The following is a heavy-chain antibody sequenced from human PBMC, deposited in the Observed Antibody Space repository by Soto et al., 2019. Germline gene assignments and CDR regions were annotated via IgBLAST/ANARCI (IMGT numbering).Heavy chain of an antibody. V-gene: IGHV4-34*01. CDR2: INHSGST. J-gene: IGHJ4*02. Sequence: SETLSLTCAVYGGSFSGYYWSWIRQPPGKGLEWIGEINHSGSTNYNPSLKSRVTISVDTSKNQFSLKLSSVTAADTAVYYCASSAPTSGIAAAGTRSRYWGQGTLVTVSS. CDR1: GGSFSGYY. D-gene: IGHD6-13*01. CDR3: ASSAPTSGIAAAGTRSRY.